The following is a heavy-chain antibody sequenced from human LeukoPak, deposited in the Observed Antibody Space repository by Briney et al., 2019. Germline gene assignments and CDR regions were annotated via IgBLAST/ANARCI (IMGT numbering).Heavy chain of an antibody. J-gene: IGHJ4*02. CDR1: GYTFNNHY. CDR2: INPSGGST. D-gene: IGHD6-19*01. V-gene: IGHV1-46*02. CDR3: ARQGTYSSAIGMGY. Sequence: ASVKVSCKASGYTFNNHYMYWVRQAPGQGLEWMGVINPSGGSTSYAQKFQGGVTMTRDTSTRTVYMEVNSLRSEDTAVYYCARQGTYSSAIGMGYWGQGTLVTVSP.